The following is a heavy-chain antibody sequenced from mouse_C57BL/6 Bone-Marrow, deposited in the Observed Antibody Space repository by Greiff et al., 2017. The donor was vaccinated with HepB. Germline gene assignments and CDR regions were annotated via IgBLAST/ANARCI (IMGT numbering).Heavy chain of an antibody. D-gene: IGHD4-1*01. CDR2: IRNKANGYTT. V-gene: IGHV7-3*01. Sequence: EVQVVESGGGLVQPGGSLSLSCAASGFTFTDYYMSWVRQPPGKALEWLGFIRNKANGYTTEYSASVKGRFTISRDNSQSILYLQMNALSAEDSATDYCARLGGAMDYWGQGTAVTVSA. J-gene: IGHJ4*01. CDR1: GFTFTDYY. CDR3: ARLGGAMDY.